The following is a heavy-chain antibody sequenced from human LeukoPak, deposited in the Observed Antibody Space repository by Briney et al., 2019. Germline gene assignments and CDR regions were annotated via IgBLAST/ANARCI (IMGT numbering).Heavy chain of an antibody. D-gene: IGHD3-3*01. Sequence: GGSLRLSCAASGFTFSSYSMNWVRQAPGKGLEWVSSISSSSSYIYYADSVKGRFTISRDNAKNSLYLQMNSLRAEDTAVYYCARDLGGILEWFIFDYWGHGTLVTVSS. CDR1: GFTFSSYS. V-gene: IGHV3-21*01. J-gene: IGHJ4*01. CDR3: ARDLGGILEWFIFDY. CDR2: ISSSSSYI.